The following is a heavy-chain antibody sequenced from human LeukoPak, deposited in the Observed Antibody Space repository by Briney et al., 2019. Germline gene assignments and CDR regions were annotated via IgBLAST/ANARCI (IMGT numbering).Heavy chain of an antibody. J-gene: IGHJ4*02. V-gene: IGHV3-30*04. D-gene: IGHD6-19*01. CDR1: GFTFSNYA. CDR2: ASYDGHNN. CDR3: ARDTYTSGWYAGWNY. Sequence: GGSLRLSCAVSGFTFSNYAMHWVRQAPGKGLEWVAVASYDGHNNYYADSVKGRFTISRDNSKNTLYLQMSSLRGEDTAVYYCARDTYTSGWYAGWNYWGQGTLVTVSS.